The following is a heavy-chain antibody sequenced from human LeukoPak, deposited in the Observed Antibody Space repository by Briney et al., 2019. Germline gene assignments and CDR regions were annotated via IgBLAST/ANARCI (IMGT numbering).Heavy chain of an antibody. CDR1: GFTFSNYG. J-gene: IGHJ4*02. V-gene: IGHV3-23*01. D-gene: IGHD1-26*01. CDR2: ITGSGGTT. CDR3: AKDRLGATAWFDY. Sequence: GGSLRLSCAVSGFTFSNYGMSWVRQTPGKGLEWVSAITGSGGTTYYPDSVKGRFTISRDNSKNTLYLQINSLRAEDTAIYYCAKDRLGATAWFDYWGQGTLVTVSS.